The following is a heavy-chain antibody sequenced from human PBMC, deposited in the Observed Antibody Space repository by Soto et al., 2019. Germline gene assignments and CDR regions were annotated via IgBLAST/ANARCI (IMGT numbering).Heavy chain of an antibody. Sequence: ASVKVSCKASGYTFTGYYMHWVRQAPGQGLEWMGWINPNSGGTNYAQKFQGRVTMTRDTSISTAYMELSRLRSDDTAVYYCARDSAGGSYYDFDYWGQGTLVTVSS. CDR1: GYTFTGYY. CDR3: ARDSAGGSYYDFDY. D-gene: IGHD1-26*01. V-gene: IGHV1-2*02. J-gene: IGHJ4*02. CDR2: INPNSGGT.